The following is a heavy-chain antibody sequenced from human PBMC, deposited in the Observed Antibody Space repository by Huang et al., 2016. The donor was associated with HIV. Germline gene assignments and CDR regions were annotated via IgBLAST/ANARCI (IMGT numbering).Heavy chain of an antibody. D-gene: IGHD3-16*01. CDR3: AMSLRYQYDSRSYWGRYFDY. J-gene: IGHJ4*02. V-gene: IGHV1-69*01. CDR2: IIPLLRAT. CDR1: GGSFSDQI. Sequence: QVQLEQSGPAVRKPGSSVKVSCQASGGSFSDQIISWVRQAPGQRFEWMGGIIPLLRATAYAQEFKGRVTMTADESTATIYMELNSLTSEDTAVYYCAMSLRYQYDSRSYWGRYFDYWGQGTLVTVSS.